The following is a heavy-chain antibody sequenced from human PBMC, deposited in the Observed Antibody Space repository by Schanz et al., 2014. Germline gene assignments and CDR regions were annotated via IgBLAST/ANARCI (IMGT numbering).Heavy chain of an antibody. CDR3: ATASSPVREAGAGSSFHL. CDR2: IKSKTDGETT. V-gene: IGHV3-15*01. Sequence: EVQLLESGGGLVQPGGSLRLSCAASTSIFNHAWMSWVRQAPGKGLEWLGRIKSKTDGETTDYAAPVKGRFSISRDDSQSTLYLQMNSLKIEDTAVYYCATASSPVREAGAGSSFHLWGQGTLVIVSS. D-gene: IGHD6-13*01. CDR1: TSIFNHAW. J-gene: IGHJ5*02.